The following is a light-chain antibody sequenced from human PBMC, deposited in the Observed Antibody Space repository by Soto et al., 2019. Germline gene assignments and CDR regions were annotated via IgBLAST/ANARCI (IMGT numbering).Light chain of an antibody. CDR3: TSFTTTNIWV. CDR2: EVT. Sequence: QSALTQPASVSGSPGQSITIPCTGTSRDIGIYNYVSWYQQHPGKAPKLIICEVTNRPSGVSDRFSGSKSGNTASLTISGLRAEDEADYYCTSFTTTNIWVFGGGTKVTVL. J-gene: IGLJ3*02. CDR1: SRDIGIYNY. V-gene: IGLV2-14*01.